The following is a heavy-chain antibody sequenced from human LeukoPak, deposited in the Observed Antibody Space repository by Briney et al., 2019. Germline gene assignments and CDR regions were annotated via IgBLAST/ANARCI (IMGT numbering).Heavy chain of an antibody. CDR1: GFTFSSYA. V-gene: IGHV3-30*01. J-gene: IGHJ4*02. Sequence: GGSLRLSCAASGFTFSSYAMHWVRQAPGKGLEWVAVISYDGSNKYYADSVKGRFTISRDNSKNTLYLQMNSLRAEDTAVYYCARDPENYYDILGGGFFDYWGQGTLVTVSS. D-gene: IGHD3-22*01. CDR2: ISYDGSNK. CDR3: ARDPENYYDILGGGFFDY.